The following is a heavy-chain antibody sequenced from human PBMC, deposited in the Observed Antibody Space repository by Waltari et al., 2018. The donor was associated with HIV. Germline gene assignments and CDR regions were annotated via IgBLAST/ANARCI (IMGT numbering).Heavy chain of an antibody. D-gene: IGHD3-22*01. CDR2: IYPSDSDT. Sequence: EVQLVQSGAEVNRPGESLKMSCKGSGYRFTSPWIPWVGHMPGKGREWMGFIYPSDSDTRYSPSFQGQVTISADKSISTAYLQWSSLKAADTAVYYCARGPDCTEAYDSSGCPFDPWGQGTLVTVSS. CDR3: ARGPDCTEAYDSSGCPFDP. J-gene: IGHJ5*02. V-gene: IGHV5-51*01. CDR1: GYRFTSPW.